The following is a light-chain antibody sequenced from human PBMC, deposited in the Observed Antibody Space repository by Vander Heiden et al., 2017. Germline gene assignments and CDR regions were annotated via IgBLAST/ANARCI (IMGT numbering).Light chain of an antibody. Sequence: SYELTQPPSVSVSPGQTASITCSGDELGDKYVCWYQQKPGQSPVLVMYQDNKRPSGSPERFSGSNSGDTATLTISGTQPMDEADFYCQAWDGSTGVFGTGTKVTVL. CDR3: QAWDGSTGV. V-gene: IGLV3-1*01. CDR2: QDN. J-gene: IGLJ1*01. CDR1: ELGDKY.